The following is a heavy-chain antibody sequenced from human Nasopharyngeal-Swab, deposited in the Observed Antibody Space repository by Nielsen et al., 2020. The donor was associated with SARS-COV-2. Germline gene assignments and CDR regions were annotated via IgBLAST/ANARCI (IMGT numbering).Heavy chain of an antibody. D-gene: IGHD3-10*01. J-gene: IGHJ4*02. Sequence: GESLKISCAASGFTFSSYSMNWVRQAPGKGLEWVSYIGSSSSTIYYADSVKGRFTISRDNAKNSLYPQMNSLRDEDTAVYYCAREATMVRGGRGYWGQGTLVTVSS. CDR2: IGSSSSTI. CDR3: AREATMVRGGRGY. CDR1: GFTFSSYS. V-gene: IGHV3-48*02.